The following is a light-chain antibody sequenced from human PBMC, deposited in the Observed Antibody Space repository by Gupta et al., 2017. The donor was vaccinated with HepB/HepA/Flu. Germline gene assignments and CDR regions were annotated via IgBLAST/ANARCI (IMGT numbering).Light chain of an antibody. CDR1: QDISNY. J-gene: IGKJ1*01. CDR2: DAS. Sequence: DIQMTQSPSSLSASVGDRVTITCQASQDISNYLNWYQQKPGKAPKLLIYDASNLETGVPSRFSGSGSGTDFTVTISSLQPEDIATYYCQQYDNLPWTFGQWTKVEIK. V-gene: IGKV1-33*01. CDR3: QQYDNLPWT.